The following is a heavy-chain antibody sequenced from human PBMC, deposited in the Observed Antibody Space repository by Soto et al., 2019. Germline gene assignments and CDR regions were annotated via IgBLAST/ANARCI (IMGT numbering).Heavy chain of an antibody. D-gene: IGHD3-22*01. CDR3: ARDPRPYYYDSSGYYWAY. J-gene: IGHJ4*02. V-gene: IGHV1-69*13. CDR1: GGTFSSYA. Sequence: SVKVSCKASGGTFSSYAISWVRQAPGQGLEWMGGIIPIFGTANYAQKFQGRVTITADESTSTAYMELSSLRSEDTAVYYCARDPRPYYYDSSGYYWAYWGQGTLVTVSS. CDR2: IIPIFGTA.